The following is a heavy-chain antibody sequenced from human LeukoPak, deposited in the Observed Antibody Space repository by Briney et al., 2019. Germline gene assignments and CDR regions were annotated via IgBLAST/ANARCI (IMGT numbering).Heavy chain of an antibody. D-gene: IGHD4-17*01. CDR1: GGSISSGDYY. J-gene: IGHJ4*02. Sequence: PSETLSLTCTVSGGSISSGDYYWSWIRQPPGKGLEWIGYIYYSGSTYYNPSLKSRVTISVDASKNQFSLKLSSVTAADTAVYYCATTTVTNLNFDYWGQGTLVTVSS. CDR3: ATTTVTNLNFDY. CDR2: IYYSGST. V-gene: IGHV4-30-4*01.